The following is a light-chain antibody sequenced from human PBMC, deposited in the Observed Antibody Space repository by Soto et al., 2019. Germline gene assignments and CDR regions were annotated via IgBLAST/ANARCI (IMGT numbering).Light chain of an antibody. CDR2: GAS. Sequence: EIVLTQSPGTLSLSPGERATLSCRASQSVSSSYLTWYQQKPGQAPRLLIYGASSRATGIPDRFSGSGSGTDFTLNISRLEPEDFAVYYCQQYDSSPQTFGQGTKVETK. V-gene: IGKV3-20*01. CDR1: QSVSSSY. J-gene: IGKJ1*01. CDR3: QQYDSSPQT.